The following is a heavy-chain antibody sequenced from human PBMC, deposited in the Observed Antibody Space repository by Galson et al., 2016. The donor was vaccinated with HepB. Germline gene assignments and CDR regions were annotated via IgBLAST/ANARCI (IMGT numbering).Heavy chain of an antibody. CDR2: IIPIFATANQATV. Sequence: SVKVSCKASGGAFSTYAISWVRQAPGQGLEWMGGIIPIFATANQATVNYAQKFQGRVKITADESTTTVYMELSSHRSEDTAVYDCSKDGLGWFGELLPDDYWGQGTLVTVSS. CDR3: SKDGLGWFGELLPDDY. J-gene: IGHJ4*02. D-gene: IGHD3-10*01. CDR1: GGAFSTYA. V-gene: IGHV1-69*13.